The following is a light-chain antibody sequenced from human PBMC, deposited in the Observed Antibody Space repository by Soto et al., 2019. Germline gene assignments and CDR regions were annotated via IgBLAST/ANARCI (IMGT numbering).Light chain of an antibody. V-gene: IGKV3-20*01. CDR3: QQYGTSPRT. J-gene: IGKJ1*01. CDR1: QSVRSSY. CDR2: GVS. Sequence: EIVLTQSPGTLSLSPGERATLSCRASQSVRSSYLAWYQQKLGQAPRLLIYGVSNRATGIPDRFSGSGSGTDFTLNISRLESEDFEVYYCQQYGTSPRTFGQGTKVEIK.